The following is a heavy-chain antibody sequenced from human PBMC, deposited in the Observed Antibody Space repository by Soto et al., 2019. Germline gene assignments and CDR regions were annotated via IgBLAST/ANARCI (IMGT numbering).Heavy chain of an antibody. D-gene: IGHD6-19*01. V-gene: IGHV4-61*08. CDR1: GGSFTSGGYY. CDR3: ARTAPDFGWYYFDY. Sequence: PSETLSLTCTVSGGSFTSGGYYWSWIRQPPGKGLEWIGYIYYSGSTNYNPSLKSRVTISVDTSKNQFSLKLSSVTAADTAVYYCARTAPDFGWYYFDYWGQGTLVTVSS. CDR2: IYYSGST. J-gene: IGHJ4*02.